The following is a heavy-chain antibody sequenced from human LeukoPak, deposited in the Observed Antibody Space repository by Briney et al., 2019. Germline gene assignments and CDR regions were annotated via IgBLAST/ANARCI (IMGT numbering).Heavy chain of an antibody. Sequence: GGSLRLSCVASGFSFSNYAINWVRQAPGKGLEWVSAISGSGGTIFYADSVKGRFAISRDNSKNTLYLQMTSLRAEDTAVYYCAKTYVDTTFFDSWGQGTRVAVSS. V-gene: IGHV3-23*01. J-gene: IGHJ4*02. CDR1: GFSFSNYA. D-gene: IGHD5-18*01. CDR2: ISGSGGTI. CDR3: AKTYVDTTFFDS.